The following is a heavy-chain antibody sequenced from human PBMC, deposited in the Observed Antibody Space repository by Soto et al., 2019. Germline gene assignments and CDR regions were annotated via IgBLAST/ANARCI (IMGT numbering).Heavy chain of an antibody. J-gene: IGHJ4*02. CDR1: GGSISSGGYY. Sequence: QVQLQESGPGLVKPSQTLSLTCTVSGGSISSGGYYWSWIRQHPGKGLEWIGYIYYSGSTYYNPSLKSRVTISVDTSKNQFSLKLSSVTAADTAVYYCARDLGGTLYYGSGSGIDYWGQGTLVTVSS. D-gene: IGHD3-10*01. CDR3: ARDLGGTLYYGSGSGIDY. CDR2: IYYSGST. V-gene: IGHV4-31*03.